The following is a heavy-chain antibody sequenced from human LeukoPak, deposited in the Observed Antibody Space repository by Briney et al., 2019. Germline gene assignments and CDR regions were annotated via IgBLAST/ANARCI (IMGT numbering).Heavy chain of an antibody. V-gene: IGHV4-59*08. J-gene: IGHJ5*02. CDR2: IYYSGST. CDR1: GGSISSYY. Sequence: PSETLSLTCTVSGGSISSYYWSWIRQPPGKGLEWIGYIYYSGSTNYNPSLKSRVTISVDTSKNQFSLKLSSVTAADTAVYYRARQGYGAPGWFDPWGQGTLVTVSS. D-gene: IGHD4-17*01. CDR3: ARQGYGAPGWFDP.